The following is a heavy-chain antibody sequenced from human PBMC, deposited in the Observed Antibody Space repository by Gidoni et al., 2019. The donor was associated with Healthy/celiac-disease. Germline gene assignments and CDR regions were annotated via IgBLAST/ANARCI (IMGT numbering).Heavy chain of an antibody. Sequence: EVQLVESGGGLVKPGGSLRLSCAASGFTFSSYSLNWVRQAPGKGLEWVSSISSSSSYIYYADSVKGRFTISRDNAKNSLYLQMNSLRAEDTAVYYCAKRGDLRAQQDDYWGQGTLVTVSS. D-gene: IGHD1-1*01. CDR1: GFTFSSYS. CDR2: ISSSSSYI. CDR3: AKRGDLRAQQDDY. J-gene: IGHJ4*02. V-gene: IGHV3-21*01.